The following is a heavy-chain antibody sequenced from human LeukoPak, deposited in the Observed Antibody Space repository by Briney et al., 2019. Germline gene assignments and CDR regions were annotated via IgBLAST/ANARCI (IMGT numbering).Heavy chain of an antibody. CDR3: AGSRYPEPQDLNY. V-gene: IGHV3-48*03. CDR1: GFDFNIYE. J-gene: IGHJ4*02. CDR2: ISADGATI. D-gene: IGHD3-10*01. Sequence: GSLRLSCAASGFDFNIYEMNWVRQAPGKGLEWVSYISADGATIYYADSVKGRFTISRDNMKNSLFLQISSLRAEDTAAYYCAGSRYPEPQDLNYWGQGTLVIVS.